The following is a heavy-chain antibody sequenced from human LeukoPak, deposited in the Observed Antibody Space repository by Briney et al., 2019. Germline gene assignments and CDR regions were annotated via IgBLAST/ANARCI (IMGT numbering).Heavy chain of an antibody. CDR1: GGSISSYY. CDR2: IFTSGST. CDR3: ARESTTVNTFDY. Sequence: SETLSLTCTVSGGSISSYYWSWIRQPAGKGLEWLGRIFTSGSTIYNPSLKSRVTMSVDTSKNQFSLKLSSVTAADTAVYYCARESTTVNTFDYWGQETLVTVSS. V-gene: IGHV4-4*07. J-gene: IGHJ4*02. D-gene: IGHD4-17*01.